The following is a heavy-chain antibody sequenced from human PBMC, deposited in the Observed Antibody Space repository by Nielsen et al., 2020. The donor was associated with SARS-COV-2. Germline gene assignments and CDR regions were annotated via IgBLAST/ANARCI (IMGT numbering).Heavy chain of an antibody. J-gene: IGHJ4*02. D-gene: IGHD6-13*01. CDR3: AKENFVAAAGTGFDY. CDR2: ISWNSGSI. CDR1: GFTFDDYA. Sequence: GGSLRLSCAASGFTFDDYAMHWVRQAPGKGLEWVSGISWNSGSIGYADSVKGRFTISRDNAKNSLYLQMNSLRAEDTALYYCAKENFVAAAGTGFDYWGQGTLVTVSS. V-gene: IGHV3-9*01.